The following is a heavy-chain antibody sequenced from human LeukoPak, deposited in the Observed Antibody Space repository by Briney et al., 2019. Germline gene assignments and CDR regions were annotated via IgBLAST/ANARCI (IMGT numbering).Heavy chain of an antibody. CDR3: ARDPGSYYGSGSTWNYFDY. J-gene: IGHJ4*02. Sequence: PSETLSLTCAVSGGSISNGNWWSWVRQPPGKGLEWIGEIYHSGTTNFNPSLKSRVTIFVDKSKNQFSLRLSSVTAADTAVYYCARDPGSYYGSGSTWNYFDYWGQGTLVTVSS. CDR1: GGSISNGNW. CDR2: IYHSGTT. D-gene: IGHD3-10*01. V-gene: IGHV4-4*02.